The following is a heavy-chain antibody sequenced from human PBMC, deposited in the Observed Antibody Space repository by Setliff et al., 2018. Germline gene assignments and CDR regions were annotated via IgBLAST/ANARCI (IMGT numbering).Heavy chain of an antibody. J-gene: IGHJ4*02. CDR1: GNSFTSYW. Sequence: GEYLNTSYKYSGNSFTSYWIAGVRQTPGRGREWMGIIYAGDSDTKYSPSFEGQVTFSADKSSNIAYLQWSILKASDTAMYSCARRQRALVLAPGVSGYDYWGQGTLVTVSS. V-gene: IGHV5-51*01. D-gene: IGHD3-3*02. CDR2: IYAGDSDT. CDR3: ARRQRALVLAPGVSGYDY.